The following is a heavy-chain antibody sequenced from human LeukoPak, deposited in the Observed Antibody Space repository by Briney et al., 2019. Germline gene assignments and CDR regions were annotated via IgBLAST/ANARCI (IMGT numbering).Heavy chain of an antibody. CDR3: AKGPRGYSSKNAFDI. V-gene: IGHV3-23*01. CDR2: ISGSGGST. D-gene: IGHD5-18*01. CDR1: GFTFSSYA. J-gene: IGHJ3*02. Sequence: SGGSLRLSCAASGFTFSSYAMSWVRQAPGKGLEWVSAISGSGGSTYYADSVKGRFTISRDNSKNTLYLQMNSLRAEDTAVYYCAKGPRGYSSKNAFDIWGQGTMVTVSS.